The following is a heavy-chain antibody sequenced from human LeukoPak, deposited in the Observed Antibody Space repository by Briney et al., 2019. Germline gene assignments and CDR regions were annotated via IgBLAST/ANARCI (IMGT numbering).Heavy chain of an antibody. CDR2: IIPIFGTA. CDR3: ARAYCSSTSCYRPYFDY. D-gene: IGHD2-2*01. J-gene: IGHJ4*02. V-gene: IGHV1-69*13. Sequence: SVKVSCKASGGTFSSYAISWVRQAPGQGLEWMGGIIPIFGTANYAQKFQGRVTITADESTSTAYVELSSLRSEDTAVYYCARAYCSSTSCYRPYFDYWGQGTLVTVSS. CDR1: GGTFSSYA.